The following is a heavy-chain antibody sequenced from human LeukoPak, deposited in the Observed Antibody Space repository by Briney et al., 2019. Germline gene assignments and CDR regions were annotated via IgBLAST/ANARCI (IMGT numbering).Heavy chain of an antibody. J-gene: IGHJ5*02. V-gene: IGHV4-59*01. Sequence: SETLSLTCTVSGGSISSYYWSWIRQPPGKGLEWIGYIYYSGSTNYDPSLKSRVTISVDTSKNQFSLKLSSVTAADTAVYYCARTGCSGGSCYSVFDPWGQGTLVTVSS. CDR1: GGSISSYY. CDR2: IYYSGST. D-gene: IGHD2-15*01. CDR3: ARTGCSGGSCYSVFDP.